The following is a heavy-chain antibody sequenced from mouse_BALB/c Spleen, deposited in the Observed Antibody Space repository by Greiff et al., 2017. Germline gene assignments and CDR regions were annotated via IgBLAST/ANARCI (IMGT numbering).Heavy chain of an antibody. CDR3: ARQHMITTEGFAY. V-gene: IGHV5-6*02. J-gene: IGHJ3*01. Sequence: EVKLVESGGDLVKPGGSLKLSCAASGFTFSSYGMSWVRQTPDKRLEWVATISSGGSYTYYPDSVKGRFTISRDNAKNTLYLQMSSLKSEDTAMYYCARQHMITTEGFAYWGQGTLVTVSA. CDR1: GFTFSSYG. CDR2: ISSGGSYT. D-gene: IGHD2-4*01.